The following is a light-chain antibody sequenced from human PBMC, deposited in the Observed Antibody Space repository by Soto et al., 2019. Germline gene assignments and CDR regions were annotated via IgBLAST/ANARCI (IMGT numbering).Light chain of an antibody. CDR2: GAS. CDR1: QSVSSSY. CDR3: QQYGSSPRLT. Sequence: EIVLTQSPGTLSLSPGDRATLSCRASQSVSSSYLAWYQQRPGQAPRLLIYGASSRATGIPDRFSGSGSVTDFTLTISRLEPEDFAVYYCQQYGSSPRLTFGQGTNVEIK. V-gene: IGKV3-20*01. J-gene: IGKJ1*01.